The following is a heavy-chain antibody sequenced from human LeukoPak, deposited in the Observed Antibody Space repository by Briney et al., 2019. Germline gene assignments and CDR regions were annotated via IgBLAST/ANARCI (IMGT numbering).Heavy chain of an antibody. Sequence: GGSLRLSCAASGFTFSTFAMSWVRQAPGKGLEWVSGISGNGGNTYYADSVRGRFTISRDNSKNTLALQMSSLRADDTAVYYCAKDGGLWVSAHWGDSWGRGTLVTVSS. J-gene: IGHJ4*02. CDR1: GFTFSTFA. D-gene: IGHD7-27*01. CDR2: ISGNGGNT. V-gene: IGHV3-23*01. CDR3: AKDGGLWVSAHWGDS.